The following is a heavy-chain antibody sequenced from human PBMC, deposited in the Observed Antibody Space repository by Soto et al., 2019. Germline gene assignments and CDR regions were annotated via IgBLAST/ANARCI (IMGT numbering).Heavy chain of an antibody. CDR3: ARRREIYYGSGNDAFDI. D-gene: IGHD3-10*01. CDR2: IYYSGST. J-gene: IGHJ3*02. Sequence: PSETLSLTCTVSGGSISSYYWSWIRQPPGKGLECIGYIYYSGSTNYNPSLKSRVTISVDTSKNQFSLKLSSVTAADTAVYYCARRREIYYGSGNDAFDIWGQGTMVT. CDR1: GGSISSYY. V-gene: IGHV4-59*01.